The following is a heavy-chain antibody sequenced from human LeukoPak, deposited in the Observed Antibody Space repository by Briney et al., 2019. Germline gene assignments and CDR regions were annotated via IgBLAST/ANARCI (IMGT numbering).Heavy chain of an antibody. CDR1: GFTFSDYY. J-gene: IGHJ6*02. D-gene: IGHD6-13*01. CDR3: AKVVGVAAAANTDYYYYGMDV. Sequence: GGSLRLSCAASGFTFSDYYMSWIRQAPGKGLEWVSAISGSGGSTYYADSVKGRFTISRDNSKNTLYLQMNSLRAEDTAVYYCAKVVGVAAAANTDYYYYGMDVWGQGTTVTVSS. CDR2: ISGSGGST. V-gene: IGHV3-23*01.